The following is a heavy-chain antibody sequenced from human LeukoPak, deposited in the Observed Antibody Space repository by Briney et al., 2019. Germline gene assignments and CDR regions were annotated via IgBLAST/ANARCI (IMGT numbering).Heavy chain of an antibody. CDR3: ARDKVRCSGGSCYLGVYYYYYMDV. J-gene: IGHJ6*03. CDR1: GFTFSSYW. Sequence: GGSLRLSCAASGFTFSSYWMSWVRQAPGKGLEWVATIKQDGSETYYVDSVKGRFTISRDNAKNSLYLQMNSLRAEDTAVYYCARDKVRCSGGSCYLGVYYYYYMDVWGKGTTVTVSS. CDR2: IKQDGSET. V-gene: IGHV3-7*01. D-gene: IGHD2-15*01.